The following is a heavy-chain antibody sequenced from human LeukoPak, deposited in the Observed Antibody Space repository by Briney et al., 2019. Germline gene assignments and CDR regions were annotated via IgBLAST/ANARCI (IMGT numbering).Heavy chain of an antibody. J-gene: IGHJ5*02. CDR3: ARKGYDYGWFDP. V-gene: IGHV4-39*07. CDR1: GGSISGRIYS. Sequence: SETLSLTCGVSGGSISGRIYSWGCIRQPPGKGLEWIANIYSGGSPYYNPSLKSRLTISIDTSKDQFSLRLTSVTAADTAVYYCARKGYDYGWFDPWGQGTLVTVSS. CDR2: IYSGGSP. D-gene: IGHD5-12*01.